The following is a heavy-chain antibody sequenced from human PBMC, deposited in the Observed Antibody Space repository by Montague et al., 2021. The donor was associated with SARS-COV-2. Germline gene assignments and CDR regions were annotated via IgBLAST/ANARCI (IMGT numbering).Heavy chain of an antibody. CDR2: VLYTGTP. CDR1: GGSIANSHRY. Sequence: SETLSLTCTVSGGSIANSHRYWGWVRQPPGKGLEWIGSVLYTGTPYDHPSLTARVTISLDTSKNQFSLKMYSVTAADTAVYYCARGRGWLVFDYWGQGNLVTVSS. J-gene: IGHJ4*02. V-gene: IGHV4-39*07. D-gene: IGHD6-19*01. CDR3: ARGRGWLVFDY.